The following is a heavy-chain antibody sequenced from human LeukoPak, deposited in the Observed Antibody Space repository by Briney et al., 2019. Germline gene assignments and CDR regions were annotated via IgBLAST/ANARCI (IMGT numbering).Heavy chain of an antibody. V-gene: IGHV3-23*01. J-gene: IGHJ4*02. CDR1: GFTFSSSA. CDR2: ITKSGDST. Sequence: GGSLRLSCAASGFTFSSSAMSGVRRAPGKGLEWVSTITKSGDSTYYADSVKGRFTISRDNSKNTLYVQVNSLRADDTAVYYCAKDASCSNWGQGTLVTVSS. CDR3: AKDASCSN. D-gene: IGHD3-10*02.